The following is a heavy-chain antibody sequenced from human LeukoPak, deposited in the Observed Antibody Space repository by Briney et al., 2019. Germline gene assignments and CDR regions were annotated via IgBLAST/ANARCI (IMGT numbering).Heavy chain of an antibody. CDR1: GFTFSSYW. CDR3: ASHNYGSGAYYFDY. CDR2: IKQDGSEK. Sequence: PGGSLRLSCAASGFTFSSYWMSWVRQAPGKGLEWVANIKQDGSEKYYVDSVKGRFTISRDNAKNSLYLQMNSLRAEDTAVYYCASHNYGSGAYYFDYWGQGTLVTVSS. V-gene: IGHV3-7*01. J-gene: IGHJ4*02. D-gene: IGHD3-10*01.